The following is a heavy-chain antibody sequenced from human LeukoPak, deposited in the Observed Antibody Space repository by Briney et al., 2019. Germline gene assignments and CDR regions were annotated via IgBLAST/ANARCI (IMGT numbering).Heavy chain of an antibody. CDR1: GFTFSSYS. Sequence: GGSLRLSCAASGFTFSSYSMNWVRQAPGKGLEWVSSISSSSSYIYYADSVKGRFTISRDNAENSLYLQMNSLRAEDTALYFCAKKAQYNGNYPLDYWGQGTLVTVSS. J-gene: IGHJ4*02. V-gene: IGHV3-21*04. D-gene: IGHD1-26*01. CDR3: AKKAQYNGNYPLDY. CDR2: ISSSSSYI.